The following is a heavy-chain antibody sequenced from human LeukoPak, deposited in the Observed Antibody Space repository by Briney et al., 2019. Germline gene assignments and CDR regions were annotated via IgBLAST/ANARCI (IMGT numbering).Heavy chain of an antibody. Sequence: QSGGSLRLSCAASGFTFSSYWMSWVRQAPGKGLEWVANIKQDGSEKYYVDSVKGRLTISRDNAKNSLYLQMNSLRAEDTAVYYCARSRPRYYYYYGMDVWGQGTTVTVSS. CDR2: IKQDGSEK. D-gene: IGHD2-2*01. CDR3: ARSRPRYYYYYGMDV. V-gene: IGHV3-7*01. CDR1: GFTFSSYW. J-gene: IGHJ6*02.